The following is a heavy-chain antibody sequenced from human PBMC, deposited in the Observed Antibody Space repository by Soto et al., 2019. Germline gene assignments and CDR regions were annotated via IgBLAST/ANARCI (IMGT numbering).Heavy chain of an antibody. D-gene: IGHD3-3*01. CDR2: ISAYNGNT. J-gene: IGHJ6*02. CDR3: ARVGTIFGVVTSYGMDV. CDR1: GYTFTSYG. Sequence: QVQLVQSGAEVKKPGASVKGSCKASGYTFTSYGIRWVRQAPGQGLEWMGWISAYNGNTNYAQKLQGRVTMTTDTSTSTAYMELRSLRSDDTAVYYCARVGTIFGVVTSYGMDVWGQGTTVTVSS. V-gene: IGHV1-18*01.